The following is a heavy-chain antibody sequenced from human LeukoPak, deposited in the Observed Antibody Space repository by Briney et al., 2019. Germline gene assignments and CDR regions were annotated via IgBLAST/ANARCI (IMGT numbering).Heavy chain of an antibody. CDR2: INPNSGGT. V-gene: IGHV1-2*06. D-gene: IGHD3-10*01. CDR1: GYTFTGYY. Sequence: ASVKVSXKASGYTFTGYYMHWVRQAPGQGLEWMGRINPNSGGTNYAQKFQGRVTMTRDTSISTAYMELSRLRSDDTAVYYCARVYYGSGNTDYWGQGTLVTVSS. J-gene: IGHJ4*02. CDR3: ARVYYGSGNTDY.